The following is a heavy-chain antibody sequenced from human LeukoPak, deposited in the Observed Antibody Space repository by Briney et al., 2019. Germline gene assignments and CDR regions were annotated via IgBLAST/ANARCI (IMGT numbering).Heavy chain of an antibody. V-gene: IGHV3-23*01. CDR2: IEASGGDT. J-gene: IGHJ4*02. D-gene: IGHD1-7*01. CDR3: ARDFNPGYNWNYDGGY. Sequence: PGGSLRLSCAASGFTLTNFAMTWVRPTPGKGLEWVSVIEASGGDTYYADSVKGRSALSRDNSKSTLYLHINSLRAEDTAVYYCARDFNPGYNWNYDGGYWGQGTLVTVSS. CDR1: GFTLTNFA.